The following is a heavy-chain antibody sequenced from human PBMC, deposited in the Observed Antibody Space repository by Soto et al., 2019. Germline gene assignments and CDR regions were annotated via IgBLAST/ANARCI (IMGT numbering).Heavy chain of an antibody. D-gene: IGHD3-22*01. CDR2: VSYDGTKQ. Sequence: QVQLVESGGGVVQPGRSLRVSCVASGCTFSHYAMHWVRQAPGKGLEWVAVVSYDGTKQFYADSVKGRFTISRDSSKSTLYLQMNNLRDEDTAVYYCARDRVYYYDSSGYYNFDFWGQGTLVTVSS. CDR3: ARDRVYYYDSSGYYNFDF. J-gene: IGHJ4*02. V-gene: IGHV3-30-3*01. CDR1: GCTFSHYA.